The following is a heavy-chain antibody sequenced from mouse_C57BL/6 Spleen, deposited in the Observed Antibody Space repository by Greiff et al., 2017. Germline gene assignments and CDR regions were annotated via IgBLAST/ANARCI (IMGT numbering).Heavy chain of an antibody. J-gene: IGHJ2*01. CDR2: IDPSDSET. CDR3: ARVREGNFDY. V-gene: IGHV1-52*01. Sequence: QVQLQQPGAELVRPGSSVKLSCKASGYTFTSYWMHWVKQRPIQGLEWIGNIDPSDSETHYNQKFKDKATLTVDKSSSTAYMQRSSLTSEDSAVYYCARVREGNFDYWGQGTTLTVSS. D-gene: IGHD2-1*01. CDR1: GYTFTSYW.